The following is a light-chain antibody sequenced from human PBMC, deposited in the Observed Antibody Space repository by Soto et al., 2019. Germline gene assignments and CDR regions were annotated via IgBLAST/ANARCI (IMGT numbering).Light chain of an antibody. V-gene: IGLV2-14*03. CDR1: SSDVGGYKY. CDR2: DVS. J-gene: IGLJ1*01. CDR3: RSHTSSVNYV. Sequence: QSALTQPASVSGSPGQSITISCTGTSSDVGGYKYVSWYQQHPGKAPKLMIYDVSNRPSGVSNRFSGYKSGNTASLTISGVQAEDEADYYYRSHTSSVNYVFGTGTKLTVL.